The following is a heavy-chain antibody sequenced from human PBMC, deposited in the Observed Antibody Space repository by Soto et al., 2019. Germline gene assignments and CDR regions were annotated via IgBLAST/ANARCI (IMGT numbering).Heavy chain of an antibody. CDR2: ISGSAGRT. CDR3: AGRTVASSWTLDI. J-gene: IGHJ3*02. Sequence: PGGSLRLSCAVSVFIFTKNAMIWVRQAPGKGLEWLSGISGSAGRTYYADSVKGRFTISRDTSKNTVYLQMNSLRAEDTAIYYCAGRTVASSWTLDIWGQGTMVTVSS. CDR1: VFIFTKNA. V-gene: IGHV3-23*01. D-gene: IGHD6-19*01.